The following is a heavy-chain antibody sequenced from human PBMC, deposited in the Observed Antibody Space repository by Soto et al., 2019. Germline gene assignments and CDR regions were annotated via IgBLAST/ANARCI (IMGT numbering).Heavy chain of an antibody. V-gene: IGHV4-59*01. CDR2: IYYSGST. J-gene: IGHJ2*01. CDR1: GGSISNYY. CDR3: ARSSHFDL. Sequence: QVQLQESGPGLVKPSETLSLTCTVSGGSISNYYWSWIRQPPGNGLEWIGFIYYSGSTNYSPSLKSRVTISVDTSNNQFSLKLSSVTAADTAVYYCARSSHFDLWGRGTLVTVSS.